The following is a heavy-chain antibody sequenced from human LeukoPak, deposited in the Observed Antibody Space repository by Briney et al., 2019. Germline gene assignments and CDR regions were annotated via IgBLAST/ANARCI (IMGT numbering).Heavy chain of an antibody. CDR3: AKSGYNRFDY. CDR1: GFTFSNYA. Sequence: PGGSLRLSCAASGFTFSNYAMSWVRQAPGKGLEWVISGSGNTYYADSVKGRFTISRDNSKNTLYLQMNSLRAEDTAVYYCAKSGYNRFDYWGQGTLVTVSS. D-gene: IGHD5-24*01. J-gene: IGHJ4*02. V-gene: IGHV3-23*01. CDR2: SGSGNT.